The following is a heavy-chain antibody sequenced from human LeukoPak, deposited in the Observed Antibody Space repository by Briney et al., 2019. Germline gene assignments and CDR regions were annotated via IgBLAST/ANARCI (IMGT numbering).Heavy chain of an antibody. CDR2: INPSGGST. D-gene: IGHD2-15*01. J-gene: IGHJ4*02. V-gene: IGHV1-46*01. CDR1: GYTFTNYY. Sequence: ASVKVSCKASGYTFTNYYIHWVRQAPGQGLEWMGIINPSGGSTSYAQKFQGRVTMTRDTSTSTVYMELSSLRSEDTAVYYCARDLGIVVVVAATPGVDYWGQGTLVTVSS. CDR3: ARDLGIVVVVAATPGVDY.